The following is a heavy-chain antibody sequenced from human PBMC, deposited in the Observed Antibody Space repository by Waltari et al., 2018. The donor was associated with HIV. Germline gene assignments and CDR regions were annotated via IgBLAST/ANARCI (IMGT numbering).Heavy chain of an antibody. D-gene: IGHD4-17*01. CDR1: GLTFSSYG. CDR3: AKDKDSTVTTIFYYYGMDV. V-gene: IGHV3-30*18. CDR2: ISYEGSNK. Sequence: QVQLVESGGGVVQPGSSLRLSCAASGLTFSSYGMHGVRQAPGKGLEWVAVISYEGSNKDYADSVKGRFTISRDNSKNKLYLQMSSLRAEDTAVYYCAKDKDSTVTTIFYYYGMDVWGQGTTVTVSS. J-gene: IGHJ6*02.